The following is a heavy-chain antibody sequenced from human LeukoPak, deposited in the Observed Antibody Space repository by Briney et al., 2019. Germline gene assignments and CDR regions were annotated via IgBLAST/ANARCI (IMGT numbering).Heavy chain of an antibody. J-gene: IGHJ4*02. D-gene: IGHD2-15*01. CDR1: GFTFSSYG. CDR3: ASRYCSGGSCYSGYYFDY. V-gene: IGHV3-7*01. CDR2: IKQDGSEK. Sequence: PGGSLRLSCAASGFTFSSYGMHWVRQAPGKGLEWVANIKQDGSEKYYVDSVKGRFTISRDNAKNSLYLQMNSLRAEDTAVYYCASRYCSGGSCYSGYYFDYWGQGTLVTVSS.